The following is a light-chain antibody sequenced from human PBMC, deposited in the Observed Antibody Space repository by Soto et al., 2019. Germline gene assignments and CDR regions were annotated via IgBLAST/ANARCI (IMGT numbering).Light chain of an antibody. V-gene: IGKV4-1*01. J-gene: IGKJ4*01. CDR2: WAS. CDR3: QPYYSTPLT. CDR1: QSVLYSSNNKNY. Sequence: DIVMTQSPDSLAVSLGERATINCKSSQSVLYSSNNKNYLAWYQQKPGQPPKLLIYWASTRESGVPDRFSGRGSGTDFTLTISSLQAEDVAVYYCQPYYSTPLTFGGGTKVEIK.